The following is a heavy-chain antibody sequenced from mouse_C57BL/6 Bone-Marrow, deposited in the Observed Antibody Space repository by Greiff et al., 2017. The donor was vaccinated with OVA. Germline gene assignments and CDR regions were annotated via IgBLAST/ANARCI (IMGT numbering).Heavy chain of an antibody. J-gene: IGHJ3*01. Sequence: QVQLQQSGAELVRPGTSVKMSCKASGYTFTNYWIGWAKQRPGHGLEWIGDIYPGGGYTNYNEKFKGKATLTADKSSSTACMQFSSLTSEDSAIYYCARSEAYDYEVWFAYWGQGTLVTVSA. CDR2: IYPGGGYT. CDR1: GYTFTNYW. D-gene: IGHD2-4*01. V-gene: IGHV1-63*01. CDR3: ARSEAYDYEVWFAY.